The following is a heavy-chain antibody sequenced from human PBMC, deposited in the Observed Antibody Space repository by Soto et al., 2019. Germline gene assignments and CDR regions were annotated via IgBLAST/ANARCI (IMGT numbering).Heavy chain of an antibody. J-gene: IGHJ5*02. Sequence: EVQLVESGGGLVQPGGSLRLSCAASGFTFSSYWMHWVRQAPGKGLVWVSRINSDGSSTSYADSVKGRFTISRDNAKNTLYLQMNSLRAEDMAVYYCARGTQGPKSHWFDPWGQGTLVTVSS. CDR1: GFTFSSYW. CDR3: ARGTQGPKSHWFDP. CDR2: INSDGSST. V-gene: IGHV3-74*01.